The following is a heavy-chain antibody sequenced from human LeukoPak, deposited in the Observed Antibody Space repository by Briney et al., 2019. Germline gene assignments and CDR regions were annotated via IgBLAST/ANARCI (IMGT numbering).Heavy chain of an antibody. D-gene: IGHD6-6*01. J-gene: IGHJ6*03. CDR1: GGSISSHY. CDR3: ARDSLEGRSSGWYYYMDV. Sequence: ASETLSLTCTVSGGSISSHYWSWIRQPPGKGLEWIGYIYYSGSTNYNPSLKSRVTISVDTSKNQFSLKLSSVTAADTAVYYCARDSLEGRSSGWYYYMDVWGKGTTVTVSS. V-gene: IGHV4-59*11. CDR2: IYYSGST.